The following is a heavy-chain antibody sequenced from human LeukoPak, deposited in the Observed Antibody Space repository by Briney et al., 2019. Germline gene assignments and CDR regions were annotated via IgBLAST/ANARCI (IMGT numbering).Heavy chain of an antibody. Sequence: GGSLRLSCAASGFNFSNYGMHWVRQAPGKGLEWVAIISYDGSSKYYGDSVKGRFTISRDNSKNTLYLQMNSLRAEDTAVYYCARAFGSYYDSSGYYRRFAFDIWGQGTMVTVSS. J-gene: IGHJ3*02. V-gene: IGHV3-30*03. CDR3: ARAFGSYYDSSGYYRRFAFDI. CDR2: ISYDGSSK. CDR1: GFNFSNYG. D-gene: IGHD3-22*01.